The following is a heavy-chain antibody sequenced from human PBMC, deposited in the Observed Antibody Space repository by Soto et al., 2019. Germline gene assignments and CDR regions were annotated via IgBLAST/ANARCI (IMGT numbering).Heavy chain of an antibody. V-gene: IGHV1-8*01. CDR2: MNPNSNNT. CDR1: GYTFASYD. CDR3: ARSDGYHFNWLDS. D-gene: IGHD2-21*01. Sequence: QVQLVQSGAEVKTPGASVKVSCKASGYTFASYDIHWVRQAPGQGLEWMGWMNPNSNNTGYAQKLQGRLTMTRDIALSIAHMELSSLRNEDTAVYYCARSDGYHFNWLDSWGQGTLVTVSA. J-gene: IGHJ5*01.